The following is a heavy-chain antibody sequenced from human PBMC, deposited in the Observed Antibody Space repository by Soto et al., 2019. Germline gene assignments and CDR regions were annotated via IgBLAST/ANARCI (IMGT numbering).Heavy chain of an antibody. V-gene: IGHV4-59*08. CDR3: ARHAVTSTGEAGYFDY. J-gene: IGHJ4*02. D-gene: IGHD4-4*01. Sequence: SETLSLTCTVSGGSISSYYWSWIRQPPGKGLEWIGYIYYSGSTNYNPSLKSRVTISVDTSKNQFSLKLSSVTAADTAVYYCARHAVTSTGEAGYFDYWGQGTWVTVSS. CDR2: IYYSGST. CDR1: GGSISSYY.